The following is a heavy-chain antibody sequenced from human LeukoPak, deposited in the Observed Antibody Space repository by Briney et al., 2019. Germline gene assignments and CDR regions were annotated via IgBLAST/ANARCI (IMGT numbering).Heavy chain of an antibody. Sequence: SVKVSCKASGGIFRSYAFSWVRQAPGQGLEWMGRIIPVFGTTIYAQKFQGRVTITADEYTRIAYMELTSLRSDDTAVYYCARGTGTGSDLADWGQGTPVTVSS. CDR1: GGIFRSYA. J-gene: IGHJ4*02. CDR2: IIPVFGTT. D-gene: IGHD1-26*01. CDR3: ARGTGTGSDLAD. V-gene: IGHV1-69*15.